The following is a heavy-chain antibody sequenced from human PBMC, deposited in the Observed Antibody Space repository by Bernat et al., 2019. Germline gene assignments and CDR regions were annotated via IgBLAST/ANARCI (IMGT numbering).Heavy chain of an antibody. CDR1: GFTFSSYA. CDR2: ISYDGSNK. CDR3: ARDLGLGNGYYYGMDV. V-gene: IGHV3-30-3*01. Sequence: QVQLVESGGGVVQPGRSLRLSCAASGFTFSSYAMHWVRQAPGKGLEWVAVISYDGSNKYYADSVKGRFTISRDNSKNTLYLQMNSLRAEDTAVYYCARDLGLGNGYYYGMDVWGQGTTVTVSS. D-gene: IGHD7-27*01. J-gene: IGHJ6*02.